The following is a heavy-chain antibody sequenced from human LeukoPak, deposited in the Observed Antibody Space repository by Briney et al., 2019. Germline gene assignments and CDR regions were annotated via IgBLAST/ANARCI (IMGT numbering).Heavy chain of an antibody. Sequence: SETLSLTCTVSGGSISMYYWSWIRQPAGKGLEWIGRRFSSGITNYNPSLKSRVSMSVDTSKNQFSLKLTSVTAADTAVYYCARDGYGSSMDVWGKVTTVTVSS. V-gene: IGHV4-4*07. CDR3: ARDGYGSSMDV. CDR1: GGSISMYY. J-gene: IGHJ6*03. D-gene: IGHD6-13*01. CDR2: RFSSGIT.